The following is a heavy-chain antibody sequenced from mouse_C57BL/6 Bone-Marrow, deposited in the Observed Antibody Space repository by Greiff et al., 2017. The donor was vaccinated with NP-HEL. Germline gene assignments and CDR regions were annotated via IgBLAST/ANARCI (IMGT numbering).Heavy chain of an antibody. CDR3: AREPSY. CDR1: GYTFTDYY. J-gene: IGHJ3*01. CDR2: IYPGSGNT. Sequence: QVQLKESGAELVRPGASVKLSCKASGYTFTDYYINWVKQRPGQGLEWIARIYPGSGNTYYNEKFKGKATLTAEKSSSTGYMQRSSLTSEDSAVYFCAREPSYWGEGTLVTVSA. V-gene: IGHV1-76*01.